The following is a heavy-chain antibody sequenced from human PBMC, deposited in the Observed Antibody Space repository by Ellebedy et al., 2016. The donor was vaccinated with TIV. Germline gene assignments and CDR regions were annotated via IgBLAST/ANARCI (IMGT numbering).Heavy chain of an antibody. D-gene: IGHD3-22*01. CDR3: TIKNYYDSSGYYNFDY. V-gene: IGHV1-69*13. Sequence: SVKVSCXASGYTFTSYGISWVRQAPGQGLEWMGGIIPIFGTANYAQKFQGRVTITADESTSTAYMELSSLRSEDTAVYYCTIKNYYDSSGYYNFDYWGQGTLVTVSS. J-gene: IGHJ4*02. CDR1: GYTFTSYG. CDR2: IIPIFGTA.